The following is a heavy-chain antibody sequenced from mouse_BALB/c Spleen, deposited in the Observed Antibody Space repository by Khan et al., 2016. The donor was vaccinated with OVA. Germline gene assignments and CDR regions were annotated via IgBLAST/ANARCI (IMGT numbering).Heavy chain of an antibody. Sequence: QIQLVQSGPELKKPGETVKISCKASGYTFTNYGMNWVKQAPGKGLKWMGWINPYTGEPTYADDFKGRFVFPLETSASTAYLQISNLKNEDMTTYFCARIPSYWYSDCRGARTTVTVSS. CDR2: INPYTGEP. J-gene: IGHJ1*01. V-gene: IGHV9-1*02. CDR1: GYTFTNYG. CDR3: ARIPSYWYSDC.